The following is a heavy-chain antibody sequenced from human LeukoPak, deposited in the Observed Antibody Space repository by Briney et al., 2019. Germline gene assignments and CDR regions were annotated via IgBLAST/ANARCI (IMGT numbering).Heavy chain of an antibody. CDR3: ARARGGSYGPFDY. D-gene: IGHD5-18*01. CDR1: GFTFSSYG. J-gene: IGHJ4*02. CDR2: IWYDGSNK. V-gene: IGHV3-33*01. Sequence: PGGSLRLSCAASGFTFSSYGMQWVRQAPGKGLEWVAVIWYDGSNKYYADSVKGRFTISRDNSKNTLYLQMNSLRAEDTAVYYCARARGGSYGPFDYWGQGTLVTVSS.